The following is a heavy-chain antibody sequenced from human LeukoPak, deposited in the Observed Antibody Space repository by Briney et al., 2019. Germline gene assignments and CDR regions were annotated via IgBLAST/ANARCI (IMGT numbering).Heavy chain of an antibody. CDR1: GFTFSSYS. V-gene: IGHV3-48*01. CDR3: ARVDGSGSYYKGGNWFDP. D-gene: IGHD3-10*01. J-gene: IGHJ5*02. CDR2: ISSSSSTI. Sequence: GGSLRLSCAASGFTFSSYSMNWVRQAPGKGLEWVSYISSSSSTIYYADSVKGRFTISRDNAKNSLYLQMNSLRAEDTAVYYCARVDGSGSYYKGGNWFDPWGQGTLVTVSS.